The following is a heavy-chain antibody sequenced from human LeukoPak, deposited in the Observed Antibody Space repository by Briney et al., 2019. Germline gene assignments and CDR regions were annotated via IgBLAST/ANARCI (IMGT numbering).Heavy chain of an antibody. CDR3: ARVADYGGNSVYYYMDV. D-gene: IGHD4-23*01. Sequence: SETLSLTCTVSGGSISSYYWSWIRQPAGKGLEWIGRIYTSGSTNYNPSLKSRVTMSVDTSKNQLSLKLSSVTAADTAVYYCARVADYGGNSVYYYMDVWGKGTTVTISS. V-gene: IGHV4-4*07. J-gene: IGHJ6*03. CDR1: GGSISSYY. CDR2: IYTSGST.